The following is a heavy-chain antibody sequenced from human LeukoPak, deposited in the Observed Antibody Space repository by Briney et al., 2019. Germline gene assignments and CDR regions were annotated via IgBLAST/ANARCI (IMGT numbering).Heavy chain of an antibody. CDR2: IIPIFGTA. V-gene: IGHV1-69*05. CDR3: ATYYYDSSGTFDY. D-gene: IGHD3-22*01. Sequence: SVKVSCKASGGTFSSYAISWVRQAPGQGLEWMGRIIPIFGTANYAQKFQGRVTITTDESTSTAYMELSSLRPEDTAVYYCATYYYDSSGTFDYWGQGTLVTVSS. CDR1: GGTFSSYA. J-gene: IGHJ4*02.